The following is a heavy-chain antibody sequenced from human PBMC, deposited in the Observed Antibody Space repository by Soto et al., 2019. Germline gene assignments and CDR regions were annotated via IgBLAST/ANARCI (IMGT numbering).Heavy chain of an antibody. CDR1: GGSISSSSYY. D-gene: IGHD2-21*02. Sequence: SETLSLTCTVSGGSISSSSYYWGWIRQPPGKGLEWIGSIYYSGSTYYNPSLKSRVTISVDTSKNQFSLKLSSVTAADTAVYYCARSAQWAYCGGDCYSDLDYWGQGTLVTVSS. CDR2: IYYSGST. V-gene: IGHV4-39*01. J-gene: IGHJ4*02. CDR3: ARSAQWAYCGGDCYSDLDY.